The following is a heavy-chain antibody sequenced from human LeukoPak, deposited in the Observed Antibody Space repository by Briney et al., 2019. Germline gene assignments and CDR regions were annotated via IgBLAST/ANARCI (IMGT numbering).Heavy chain of an antibody. D-gene: IGHD6-19*01. CDR2: IKQDGSEK. CDR3: ARGLYSSGWFDPQLDY. CDR1: GFTFSSYW. J-gene: IGHJ4*02. V-gene: IGHV3-7*01. Sequence: PGGSLRLSCAASGFTFSSYWMSWVRQAPGKGLEWVANIKQDGSEKYYVDSVKGRFTISRDNAKNSLYLQMNSLRAEDTAVYYCARGLYSSGWFDPQLDYWGQGTLVTVSS.